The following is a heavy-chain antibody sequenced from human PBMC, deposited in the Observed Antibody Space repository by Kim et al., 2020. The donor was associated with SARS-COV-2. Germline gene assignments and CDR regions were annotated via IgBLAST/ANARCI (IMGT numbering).Heavy chain of an antibody. CDR2: ISYDGSNK. CDR3: ARDYYDSSGYSNYGMDV. D-gene: IGHD3-22*01. Sequence: GGSLRLSCAASGFTFSSYAMHWVRQAPGKGLEWVAVISYDGSNKYYADSVKGRFTISRDSSKNTLYLQMNSLRAEDTAVYYCARDYYDSSGYSNYGMDVWGQGTTVTVSS. V-gene: IGHV3-30-3*01. CDR1: GFTFSSYA. J-gene: IGHJ6*02.